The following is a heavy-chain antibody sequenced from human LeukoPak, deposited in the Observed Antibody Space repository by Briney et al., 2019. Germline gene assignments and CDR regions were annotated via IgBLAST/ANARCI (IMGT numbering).Heavy chain of an antibody. V-gene: IGHV1-2*02. J-gene: IGHJ6*03. CDR3: ARDSNSGSYYASYYYMDV. CDR1: GYTFTGYY. Sequence: ASVKVSCKASGYTFTGYYMHWVRQAPGQGLEWMGWINPNSGGTNYAQKFQGRVTMTRDTSISTAYMELRSLRSDDTAVYYCARDSNSGSYYASYYYMDVWGKGTTVTVSS. CDR2: INPNSGGT. D-gene: IGHD1-26*01.